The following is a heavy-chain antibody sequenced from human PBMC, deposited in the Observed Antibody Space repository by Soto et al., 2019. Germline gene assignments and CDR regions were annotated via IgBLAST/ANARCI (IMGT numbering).Heavy chain of an antibody. V-gene: IGHV1-69*01. CDR1: GGIFSTYA. Sequence: QVQLVQSGAEVKKPGSSVKVSCKASGGIFSTYAISWLRQAPGQGLAWMGGIIPLFGTPNYAQRFQGRVTSTADESTSTADMELSRLRSEDTAVYYCAREWDDYGSGKDYNRIDFWGQGTLVTVSS. J-gene: IGHJ4*02. CDR3: AREWDDYGSGKDYNRIDF. D-gene: IGHD3-10*01. CDR2: IIPLFGTP.